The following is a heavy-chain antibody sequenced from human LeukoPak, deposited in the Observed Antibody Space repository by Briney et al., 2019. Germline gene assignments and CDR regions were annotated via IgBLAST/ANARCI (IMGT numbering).Heavy chain of an antibody. CDR3: ARQYGDDGEPYFDY. J-gene: IGHJ4*02. CDR2: ISGSGGST. CDR1: GFTFSSYA. Sequence: GGSLRLSCAASGFTFSSYAMSWVRQAPGKGLEWVSAISGSGGSTYYADSVKGRFTISRDNSKNTLYLQMNSLRAEDTAVYYCARQYGDDGEPYFDYWGQGTLVTVSS. D-gene: IGHD4-17*01. V-gene: IGHV3-23*01.